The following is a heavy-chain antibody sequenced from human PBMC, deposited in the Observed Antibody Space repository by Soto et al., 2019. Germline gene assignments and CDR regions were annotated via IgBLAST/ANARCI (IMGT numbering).Heavy chain of an antibody. Sequence: PSETLSLTCTVSGGSISSSSYYWGWIRQPPGKGLEWIGSIYYSGSTYYNPSLKSRVTISVDTSKNQFSLKLSSVTAADTAVYYCARSGRLAAGKAFDYWGQGTLVTVSS. J-gene: IGHJ4*02. D-gene: IGHD6-19*01. CDR3: ARSGRLAAGKAFDY. V-gene: IGHV4-39*01. CDR1: GGSISSSSYY. CDR2: IYYSGST.